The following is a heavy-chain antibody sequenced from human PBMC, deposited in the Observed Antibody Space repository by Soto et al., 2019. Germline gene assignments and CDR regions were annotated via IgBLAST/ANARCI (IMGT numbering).Heavy chain of an antibody. J-gene: IGHJ3*02. V-gene: IGHV3-21*01. D-gene: IGHD3-22*01. CDR2: ISSSSSYI. Sequence: PGGSLRLSCAASGFTFSSYSMNWVRQAPGKGLEWVSSISSSSSYIYYADSVKGRFTISRDNAKNSLYLQMNSLRAEDTAVYYCARAKQYYYDCSGEPFAFDIWGQGTMVTVSS. CDR3: ARAKQYYYDCSGEPFAFDI. CDR1: GFTFSSYS.